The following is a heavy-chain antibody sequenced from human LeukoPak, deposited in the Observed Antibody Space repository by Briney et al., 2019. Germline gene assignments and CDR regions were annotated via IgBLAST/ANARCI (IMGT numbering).Heavy chain of an antibody. J-gene: IGHJ4*02. D-gene: IGHD1-26*01. Sequence: SETLSLTCGVSGGSITTTNYWSWVRQPPGGGLEWIGEISLAGRTRYNPSLQSRVHFSIDESKNHLYLNLASVTAADTAVYYCSRESGPFCPFGHWGQGTLVAVTS. V-gene: IGHV4-4*02. CDR2: ISLAGRT. CDR1: GGSITTTNY. CDR3: SRESGPFCPFGH.